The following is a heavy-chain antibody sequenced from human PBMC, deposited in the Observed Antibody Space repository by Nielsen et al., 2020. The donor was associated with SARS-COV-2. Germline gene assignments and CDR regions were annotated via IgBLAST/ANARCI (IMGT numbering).Heavy chain of an antibody. CDR3: ARQATIYMNEFSGMDV. Sequence: GESLKISCAASGCTFSSYGMHWVRQAPGKGLEWVAVISYDGSNKYYADSVKGRFTISRDNSKNTLYLQMNSLRAEDTAVYFCARQATIYMNEFSGMDVWGQVTTVTVSS. CDR1: GCTFSSYG. V-gene: IGHV3-30*03. D-gene: IGHD3-9*01. CDR2: ISYDGSNK. J-gene: IGHJ6*02.